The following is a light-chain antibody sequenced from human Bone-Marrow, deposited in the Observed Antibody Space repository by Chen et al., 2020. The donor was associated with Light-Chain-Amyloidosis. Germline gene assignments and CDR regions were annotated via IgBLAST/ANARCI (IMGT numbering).Light chain of an antibody. J-gene: IGKJ5*01. Sequence: AIQLTQSPSSLSASVGDRVTITCRARQGIISALAWYQQKPGKAPKLLNYDASSLESGVPSRFSSSGAGTDFTLTISSLQPEDFATYYCQQFNSYPITFGQGTRLEIK. CDR1: QGIISA. V-gene: IGKV1-13*02. CDR2: DAS. CDR3: QQFNSYPIT.